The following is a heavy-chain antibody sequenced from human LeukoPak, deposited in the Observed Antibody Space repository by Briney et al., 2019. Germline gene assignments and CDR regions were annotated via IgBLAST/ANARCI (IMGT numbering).Heavy chain of an antibody. Sequence: GGSLRLSCAASGFAFSSHAMSWVRQAPGRGLQWVSAISPSGAPTYYTDSVKGRFTISRDNSRNTLYLQMNSLRAEDTALYYCAKGPSGGHCTTTTCHPSYWGQGTLVTVSS. CDR2: ISPSGAPT. D-gene: IGHD2-2*01. J-gene: IGHJ4*02. CDR1: GFAFSSHA. CDR3: AKGPSGGHCTTTTCHPSY. V-gene: IGHV3-23*01.